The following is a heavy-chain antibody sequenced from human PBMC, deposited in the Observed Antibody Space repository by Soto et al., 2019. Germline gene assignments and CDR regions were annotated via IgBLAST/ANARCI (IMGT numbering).Heavy chain of an antibody. J-gene: IGHJ3*02. Sequence: QLQLQESGPGLVKPSETLSLTCTVSGGSISSSSYYWGWIRQPPGKGLEWIGSIYYSGSTYYNPSLQSRVTISVDTSKNQFSLKLSSVTAADTAVYFFAKVKPNDAFDILGQGTMVTVSS. CDR1: GGSISSSSYY. CDR3: AKVKPNDAFDI. V-gene: IGHV4-39*01. CDR2: IYYSGST.